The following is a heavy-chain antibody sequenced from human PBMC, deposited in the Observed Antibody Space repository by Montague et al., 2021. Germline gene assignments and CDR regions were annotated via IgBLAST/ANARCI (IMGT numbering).Heavy chain of an antibody. CDR3: ARNLASAAPGAFDI. CDR2: ITLDGSST. J-gene: IGHJ3*02. Sequence: SLRLSCAASGFSFSSYWMHWVRQALGKGLLWVSRITLDGSSTTFADSVKGRFTTSRDNAKATLYLQMNSLRVEDTAVYYCARNLASAAPGAFDIWGQGTMVTVSS. CDR1: GFSFSSYW. V-gene: IGHV3-74*01. D-gene: IGHD6-13*01.